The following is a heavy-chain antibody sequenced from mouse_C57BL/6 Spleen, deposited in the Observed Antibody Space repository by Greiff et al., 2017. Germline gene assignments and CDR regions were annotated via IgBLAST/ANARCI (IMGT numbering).Heavy chain of an antibody. V-gene: IGHV5-12*01. J-gene: IGHJ2*01. CDR2: ISNGGGST. CDR1: GFTFSDYY. Sequence: DVMLVESGGGLVQPGGSLKLSCAASGFTFSDYYMYWVRQTPEKRLEWVAYISNGGGSTYYPDTVKGRFTISRDNAKNTLYLQMSRLKSEDTAMYYCASGYLDYWGQGTTLTVSS. CDR3: ASGYLDY.